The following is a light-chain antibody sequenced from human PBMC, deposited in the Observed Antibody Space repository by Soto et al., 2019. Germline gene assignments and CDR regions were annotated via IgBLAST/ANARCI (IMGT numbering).Light chain of an antibody. V-gene: IGLV2-23*01. CDR3: CSYAGSSPWV. J-gene: IGLJ3*02. Sequence: QSELTQPASVSGSPGQSITISCTGTSSDVGSYNLVSWYQQHPGKAPKLMIYEGSKRPSGVSNRFSGSKSGNTASLTISGLQAEDEADYYCCSYAGSSPWVFGGGTKLTVL. CDR2: EGS. CDR1: SSDVGSYNL.